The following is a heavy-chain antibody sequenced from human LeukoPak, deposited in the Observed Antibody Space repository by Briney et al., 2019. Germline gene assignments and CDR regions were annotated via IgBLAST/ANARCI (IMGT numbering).Heavy chain of an antibody. D-gene: IGHD3-22*01. CDR1: GYTFTSYG. V-gene: IGHV1-18*01. J-gene: IGHJ4*02. CDR2: ISAYNGNT. Sequence: VASVKVSCKASGYTFTSYGISWVRQAPGQGLAWMGWISAYNGNTNYAQKLQGRVTMTTDTSTSTAYKELRSLRSDDTAVYYCARVGSYYDSSAYDYWGQGTLVTVSS. CDR3: ARVGSYYDSSAYDY.